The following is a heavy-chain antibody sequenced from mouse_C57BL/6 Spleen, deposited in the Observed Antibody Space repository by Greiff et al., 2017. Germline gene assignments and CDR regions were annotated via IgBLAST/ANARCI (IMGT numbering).Heavy chain of an antibody. Sequence: VKLQESGAELARPGASVKLSCKASGYTFTSYGISWVKQRPGQGLEWIGEIYPRSGNTNYNEKFKGKATVTADKSSSTAYMELRSLTSEDSAVYVGASYRAWLGYWGGGTVVTVSA. CDR1: GYTFTSYG. CDR2: IYPRSGNT. J-gene: IGHJ3*01. V-gene: IGHV1-81*01. D-gene: IGHD6-5*01. CDR3: ASYRAWLGY.